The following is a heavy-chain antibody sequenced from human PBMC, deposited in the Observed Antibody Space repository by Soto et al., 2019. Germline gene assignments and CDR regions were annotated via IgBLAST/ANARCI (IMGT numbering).Heavy chain of an antibody. CDR1: GGSITSSSYY. D-gene: IGHD1-26*01. CDR3: ATQEVGGSYVYTFDP. J-gene: IGHJ5*02. Sequence: SETLSLTCTVSGGSITSSSYYWGWIRQPPGKGLEWIGSIYYSGSTYYNPSLKSRVTISVDTSKNQFSLKLSSVTAADTAVYYCATQEVGGSYVYTFDPWGQGSLVTVSS. V-gene: IGHV4-39*01. CDR2: IYYSGST.